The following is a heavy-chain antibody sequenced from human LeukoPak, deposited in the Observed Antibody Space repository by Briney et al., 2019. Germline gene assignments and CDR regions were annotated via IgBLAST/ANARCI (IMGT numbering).Heavy chain of an antibody. CDR1: GGSISSGGYS. V-gene: IGHV4-30-2*01. D-gene: IGHD3-3*01. CDR3: ARANDFWPYYFDY. J-gene: IGHJ4*02. CDR2: IYHSGST. Sequence: SETLSLTCAVSGGSISSGGYSWSWIRQPPGKGLEWIGYIYHSGSTYYNPSLKSRVTISVDRSENQFSLKLSSVTAADTAVYYCARANDFWPYYFDYWGQGTLVTVSS.